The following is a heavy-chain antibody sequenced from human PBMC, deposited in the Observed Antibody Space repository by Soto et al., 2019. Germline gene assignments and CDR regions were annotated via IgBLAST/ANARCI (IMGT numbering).Heavy chain of an antibody. CDR2: IITAYGST. D-gene: IGHD1-26*01. CDR3: ARGAELLDS. CDR1: GGTFKVHG. Sequence: QVQLVQSGAEVKRPGSSVQVSCKVSGGTFKVHGINWVRQAPGQGLEGMGGIITAYGSTNYAQKFQGRVTITADDFTSAVSMELDSLRSEDAAVYYCARGAELLDSWGQGTQVTVSS. V-gene: IGHV1-69*01. J-gene: IGHJ4*02.